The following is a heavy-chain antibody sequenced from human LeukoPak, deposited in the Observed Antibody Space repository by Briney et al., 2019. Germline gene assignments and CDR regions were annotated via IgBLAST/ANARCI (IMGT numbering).Heavy chain of an antibody. CDR2: IKQDGSEK. J-gene: IGHJ4*02. V-gene: IGHV3-7*01. Sequence: GGSLRLSCAASGFIFSSYWMSWVRRAPGKGLEWVANIKQDGSEKYYVHSVKGRFTISRDNAKNSLYLQMNSLRAEDTAVYYCARSREGYNLFDYWGQGTLVTVSS. CDR3: ARSREGYNLFDY. D-gene: IGHD5-24*01. CDR1: GFIFSSYW.